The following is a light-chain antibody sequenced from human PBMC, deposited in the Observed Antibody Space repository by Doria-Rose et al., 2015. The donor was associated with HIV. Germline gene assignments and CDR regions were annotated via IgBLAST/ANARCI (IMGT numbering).Light chain of an antibody. CDR1: QSFSSTY. J-gene: IGKJ1*01. CDR2: DGF. V-gene: IGKV3-20*01. Sequence: TQSPGTLSLSPGERATLSCRASQSFSSTYLAWYQQKPGQAPSLLIYDGFTRATGIPDRFSASGSGTDFTLTINRLGPEDFALYYCHQYGTSWTFGQGTKVEI. CDR3: HQYGTSWT.